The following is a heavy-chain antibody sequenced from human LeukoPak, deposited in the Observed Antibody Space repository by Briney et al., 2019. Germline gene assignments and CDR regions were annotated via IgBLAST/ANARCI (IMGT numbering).Heavy chain of an antibody. Sequence: PGGSLRLSCAASGFTFSSYAMTWVRQAPGKGLEWVSAISGSGGGTYYADSVKGRFTISRDNSKNTLYLLLNSLRAEDTAVYYCAKGPQGGYNSYFDYWGQGTLVTVSS. J-gene: IGHJ4*02. CDR1: GFTFSSYA. V-gene: IGHV3-23*01. D-gene: IGHD5-24*01. CDR3: AKGPQGGYNSYFDY. CDR2: ISGSGGGT.